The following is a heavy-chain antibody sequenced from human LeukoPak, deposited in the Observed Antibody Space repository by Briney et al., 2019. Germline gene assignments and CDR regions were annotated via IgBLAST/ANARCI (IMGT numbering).Heavy chain of an antibody. CDR3: ARGAPRGCSYGHFDY. CDR2: IKQDGSEK. CDR1: GFTFSSYW. J-gene: IGHJ4*02. D-gene: IGHD5-18*01. Sequence: GGSLRLSCAASGFTFSSYWMSWVRQAPGKGLEWVANIKQDGSEKYYVDSVKGRFTISRDNAKNSMYLQMNSLRAEDTAVYYCARGAPRGCSYGHFDYWGQGTLVTVSS. V-gene: IGHV3-7*01.